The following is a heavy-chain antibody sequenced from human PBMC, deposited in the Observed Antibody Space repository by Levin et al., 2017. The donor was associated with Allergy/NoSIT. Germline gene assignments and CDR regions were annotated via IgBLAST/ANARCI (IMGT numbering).Heavy chain of an antibody. CDR1: GGSVSPSY. J-gene: IGHJ4*02. D-gene: IGHD4-17*01. CDR3: ATFFGDSTLSDS. CDR2: FYHSGRI. V-gene: IGHV4-34*01. Sequence: SQTLSLPCAVYGGSVSPSYWHWIRQSPGRGLEWIAMFYHSGRIDYNPSLNNRVTMSVDTSKKQFSLKLTSVTAADSALYYCATFFGDSTLSDSWGQGTLVTVSS.